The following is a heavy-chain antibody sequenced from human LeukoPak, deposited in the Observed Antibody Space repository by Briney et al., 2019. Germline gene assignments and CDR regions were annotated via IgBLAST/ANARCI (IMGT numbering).Heavy chain of an antibody. J-gene: IGHJ4*02. CDR2: ICSASTYI. CDR3: ARLVWDTTMADGDIDS. Sequence: GESLRLSCAASGFTFSSYSMNWIRQAPGKGLEWVSSICSASTYIYYADSVKGRFTISRDNAKNSLYLQMNSLRAEDTAMYYCARLVWDTTMADGDIDSWGQGTLLIVSS. CDR1: GFTFSSYS. D-gene: IGHD5-18*01. V-gene: IGHV3-21*01.